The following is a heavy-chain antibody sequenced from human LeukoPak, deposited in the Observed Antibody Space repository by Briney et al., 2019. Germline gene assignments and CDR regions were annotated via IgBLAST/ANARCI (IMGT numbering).Heavy chain of an antibody. CDR3: ATVYCGGDCYPAEYFQH. Sequence: KISCKVSGYTFTDYYMHWVQQAPGKGLEWMGLVDPEDGETIYAEKFQGRVTITADTSTDTAYMELSSLRSEDTAVYYCATVYCGGDCYPAEYFQHWGQGTLVTVSS. CDR1: GYTFTDYY. CDR2: VDPEDGET. V-gene: IGHV1-69-2*01. J-gene: IGHJ1*01. D-gene: IGHD2-21*01.